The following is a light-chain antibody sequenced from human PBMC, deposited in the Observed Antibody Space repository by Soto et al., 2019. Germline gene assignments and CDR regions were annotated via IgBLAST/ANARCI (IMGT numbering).Light chain of an antibody. V-gene: IGLV2-8*01. CDR1: SSDVGGYNY. CDR3: SSYAGSNNLV. J-gene: IGLJ3*02. Sequence: QSALTQPPSASGSPGQSVTISCTGDSSDVGGYNYVSWCQQHPGKAPKLMIYEVTKRPSGVPDRFSGSKSGNTASLTVSGLQAEDEADYYCSSYAGSNNLVFGGGTKLTVL. CDR2: EVT.